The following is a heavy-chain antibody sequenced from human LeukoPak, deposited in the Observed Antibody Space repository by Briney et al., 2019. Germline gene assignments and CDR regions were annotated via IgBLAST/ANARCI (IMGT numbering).Heavy chain of an antibody. CDR1: GGSISSSSYY. CDR3: ASLGYCSGGSCYYYYYGMDV. J-gene: IGHJ6*02. Sequence: SETLSLTCTVSGGSISSSSYYWGWIRQPPGTGLEWIGSIYYSGSTYYNPSLKSLVTISVDTSKNQFSLKLSSVTAADTAVYYCASLGYCSGGSCYYYYYGMDVWGQGTTVTVSS. D-gene: IGHD2-15*01. V-gene: IGHV4-39*01. CDR2: IYYSGST.